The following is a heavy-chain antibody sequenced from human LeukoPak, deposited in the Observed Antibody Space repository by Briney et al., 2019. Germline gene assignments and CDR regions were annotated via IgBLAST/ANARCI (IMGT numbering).Heavy chain of an antibody. CDR1: GFTFSSYW. D-gene: IGHD6-13*01. V-gene: IGHV3-7*01. J-gene: IGHJ6*03. Sequence: GGSLRLSCAASGFTFSSYWMSWVRQAPGKGLEWVANIKQDGSEKYYVDSVKGRFTISRDNSKNTLYLQMNSLRAEDTAVYYCARSYSSTPQYYYYYYMDVWGKGTTVTVSS. CDR3: ARSYSSTPQYYYYYYMDV. CDR2: IKQDGSEK.